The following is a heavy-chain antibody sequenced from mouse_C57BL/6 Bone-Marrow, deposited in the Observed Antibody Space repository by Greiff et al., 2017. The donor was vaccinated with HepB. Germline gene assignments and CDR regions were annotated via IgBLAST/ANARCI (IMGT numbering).Heavy chain of an antibody. CDR2: IDPSDSYT. J-gene: IGHJ1*03. Sequence: VQLQQPGAELVMPGASVKLSCKASGYTFTSYWMHWVKQRPGQGLEWIGEIDPSDSYTNYNQKFKGKSTLTVDKSSSTAYMQLSSLTSEDSAVYYCASSYGSSPWYFDVWGTGTTVTVSS. V-gene: IGHV1-69*01. CDR1: GYTFTSYW. CDR3: ASSYGSSPWYFDV. D-gene: IGHD1-1*01.